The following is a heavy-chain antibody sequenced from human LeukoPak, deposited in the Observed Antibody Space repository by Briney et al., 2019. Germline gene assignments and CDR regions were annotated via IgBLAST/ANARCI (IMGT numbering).Heavy chain of an antibody. CDR2: ISSSGSTI. CDR1: GFIFSDYY. CDR3: ARGRRDDIVVVPAAMNP. J-gene: IGHJ5*02. Sequence: GGSLRLSCAASGFIFSDYYMSWIRQAPGKGLEWVSYISSSGSTIYYADSVKGRFTISRDNAKNSLYLQMNSLRAEDTAVYYCARGRRDDIVVVPAAMNPWGQGTLVTVSS. V-gene: IGHV3-11*01. D-gene: IGHD2-2*01.